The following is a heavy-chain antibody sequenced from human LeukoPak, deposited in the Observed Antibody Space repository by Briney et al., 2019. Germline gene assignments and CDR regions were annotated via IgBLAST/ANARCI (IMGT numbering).Heavy chain of an antibody. J-gene: IGHJ4*02. D-gene: IGHD4-17*01. CDR2: IIPIFGTA. V-gene: IGHV1-69*05. CDR1: GGTFSSYA. Sequence: ASVKVSCKASGGTFSSYAISWVRQAPGQGLEWMGGIIPIFGTANYVQKFQGRVTITTDESTSTAYMELSSLRSEDTAVYYCARDGGDTYGDYPFDYWGQGTLVTVSS. CDR3: ARDGGDTYGDYPFDY.